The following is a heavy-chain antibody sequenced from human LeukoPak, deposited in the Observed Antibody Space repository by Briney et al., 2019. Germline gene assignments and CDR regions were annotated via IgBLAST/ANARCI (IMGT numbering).Heavy chain of an antibody. D-gene: IGHD6-19*01. CDR1: GGSISTYY. CDR3: AGYSSGWYVDY. V-gene: IGHV4-59*01. J-gene: IGHJ4*02. Sequence: SETLSLTCTVPGGSISTYYWSWIRQPPGKGLEWIGYIYFSGSTDYNPSPKSRVIISVDTSNNQFSLKLSSVTAADTAVYYCAGYSSGWYVDYWGQGTLVTVSS. CDR2: IYFSGST.